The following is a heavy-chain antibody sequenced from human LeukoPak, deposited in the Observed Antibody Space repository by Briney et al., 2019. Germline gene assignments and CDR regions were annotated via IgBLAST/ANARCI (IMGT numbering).Heavy chain of an antibody. CDR2: IYYSGTT. D-gene: IGHD3-10*01. V-gene: IGHV4-59*11. CDR3: ARVSYYGSGSY. J-gene: IGHJ4*02. CDR1: GGSISSHY. Sequence: SETLSLTCTVSGGSISSHYWSWIRQPPGKGLEWIGYIYYSGTTNYNPSLKSRVTISVDTSKNQFSLKLSSVTAADTAVYYCARVSYYGSGSYWGQGTLVTVSS.